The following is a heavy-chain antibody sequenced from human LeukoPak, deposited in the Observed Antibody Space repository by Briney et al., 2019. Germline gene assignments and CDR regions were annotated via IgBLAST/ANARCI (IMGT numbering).Heavy chain of an antibody. J-gene: IGHJ6*03. V-gene: IGHV1-18*01. CDR2: ISAYNGNT. CDR1: GYTFTSYG. D-gene: IGHD3-10*01. Sequence: GASGKVSCKASGYTFTSYGISWVRQAPGQGLEGRGWISAYNGNTNYAQKLQGRVNMTRDTSTNTVYMELSSLRSEDTAVYYCARGPSITMVRGGQCYYYMDVWGKGTTVTIYS. CDR3: ARGPSITMVRGGQCYYYMDV.